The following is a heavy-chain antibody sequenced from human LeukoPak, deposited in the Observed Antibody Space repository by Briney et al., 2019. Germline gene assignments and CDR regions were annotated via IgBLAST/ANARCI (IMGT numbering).Heavy chain of an antibody. D-gene: IGHD5-24*01. V-gene: IGHV1-2*02. Sequence: ASVKVSCKASGYTFTGYYMHWVRQAPGQGLEWMGWINPNSGGTNYAQKFQGRDTMTRDTSISTAYMELSRLRSDDTAVYYCARVEMATINGYGFLGYWGQGTLVTVSS. CDR1: GYTFTGYY. J-gene: IGHJ4*02. CDR2: INPNSGGT. CDR3: ARVEMATINGYGFLGY.